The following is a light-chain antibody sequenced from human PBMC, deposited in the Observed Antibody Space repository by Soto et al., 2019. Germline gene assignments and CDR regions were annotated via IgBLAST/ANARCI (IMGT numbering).Light chain of an antibody. CDR1: QSVGSS. Sequence: VLTQSPDTLSLSPGERATLSCRASQSVGSSSLGWYQQKPGQAPRLVIFDIRNRATGIPDRFSGSGSGTEFTLTISSLQSEDFAVYYCQQYNNWPQTFGQGTKVDIK. V-gene: IGKV3D-20*02. CDR3: QQYNNWPQT. CDR2: DIR. J-gene: IGKJ1*01.